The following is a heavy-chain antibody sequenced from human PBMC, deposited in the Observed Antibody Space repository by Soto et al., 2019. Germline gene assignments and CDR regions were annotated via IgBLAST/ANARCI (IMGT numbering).Heavy chain of an antibody. V-gene: IGHV4-59*01. CDR2: LYYSGNT. J-gene: IGHJ4*02. CDR1: CGSISPFY. Sequence: PSETLSLTCTVSCGSISPFYWSWVRQPPGKGLEWIGYLYYSGNTNYNPSLKSRVTISVDASKSQVSLRLTSVTAADTAVYYCARVGGVAARTFDYWGQGTVVTVSS. D-gene: IGHD2-15*01. CDR3: ARVGGVAARTFDY.